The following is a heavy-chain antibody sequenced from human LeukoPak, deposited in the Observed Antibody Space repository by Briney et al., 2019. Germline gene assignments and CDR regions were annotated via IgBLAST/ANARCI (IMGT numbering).Heavy chain of an antibody. J-gene: IGHJ3*02. CDR1: GFTFISNS. Sequence: GGSLRLSCAASGFTFISNSMNWVRQAPGKGLEWVSSISSSSSYIYYADLVKGRFTISRDNAKNSLYLQMNSLRAEDTAVYYCARIGVDAFDIWGQGTMVTVSS. CDR2: ISSSSSYI. CDR3: ARIGVDAFDI. V-gene: IGHV3-21*01.